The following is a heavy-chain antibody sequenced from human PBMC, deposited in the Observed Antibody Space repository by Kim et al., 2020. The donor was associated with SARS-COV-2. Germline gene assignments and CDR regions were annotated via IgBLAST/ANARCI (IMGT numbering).Heavy chain of an antibody. V-gene: IGHV1-69*13. CDR3: ARDPDGCSGGSCYGGAFDI. Sequence: SVKVSCKASGGTFSSYAISWVRQAPGQGLEWMGGIIPIFGTANYAQKFQGRVTITADESTSTAYMELSSLRSEDTAVYYCARDPDGCSGGSCYGGAFDIWGQGTMVTVSS. CDR1: GGTFSSYA. CDR2: IIPIFGTA. D-gene: IGHD2-15*01. J-gene: IGHJ3*02.